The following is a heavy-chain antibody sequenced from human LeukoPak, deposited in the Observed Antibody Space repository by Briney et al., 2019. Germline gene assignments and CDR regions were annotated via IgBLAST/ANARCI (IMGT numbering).Heavy chain of an antibody. J-gene: IGHJ4*02. CDR2: ISPYNGNT. D-gene: IGHD4-23*01. CDR3: ARGGNSWYFEY. CDR1: GYTFTNYG. Sequence: GASVKLSCKAAGYTFTNYGISWVRQAPGQGLEWMGWISPYNGNTNYAQKLQGRVTMTTDTSTSTAYMELRSLRADDTAVYYCARGGNSWYFEYWGQGTLVTVSS. V-gene: IGHV1-18*01.